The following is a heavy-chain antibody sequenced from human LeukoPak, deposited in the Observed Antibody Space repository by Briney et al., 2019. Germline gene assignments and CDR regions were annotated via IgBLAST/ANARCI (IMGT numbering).Heavy chain of an antibody. V-gene: IGHV3-7*03. CDR1: GFTFSSYW. Sequence: QPGGSLRLSCAASGFTFSSYWMSWVRQAPGKGLEWVANIEQDGSEKYYVDSVKGRFTISRDNAKNSLYLQINSLRAEDTAVYYCARARIVVVPAAMFDYWGQGTLVTVSS. J-gene: IGHJ4*02. CDR3: ARARIVVVPAAMFDY. CDR2: IEQDGSEK. D-gene: IGHD2-2*01.